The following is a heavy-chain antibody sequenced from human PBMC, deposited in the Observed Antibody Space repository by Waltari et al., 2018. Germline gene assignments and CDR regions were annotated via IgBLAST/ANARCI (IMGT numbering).Heavy chain of an antibody. V-gene: IGHV4-39*01. J-gene: IGHJ5*02. CDR2: IYYSGST. D-gene: IGHD3-16*02. Sequence: QLQLQESGPGLVKPSETLSLTCTVSGGSISSSSYYWGWIRQPPGKGLEWIGSIYYSGSTYYNPSLKGRVTISVDTSKNQFSLKLSSVTAADTAVYYCARSLGGYDYVWGSYRRINWFDPWGQGTLVTVSS. CDR3: ARSLGGYDYVWGSYRRINWFDP. CDR1: GGSISSSSYY.